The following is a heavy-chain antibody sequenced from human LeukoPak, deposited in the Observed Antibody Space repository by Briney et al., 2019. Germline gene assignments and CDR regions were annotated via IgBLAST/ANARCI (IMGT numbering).Heavy chain of an antibody. J-gene: IGHJ3*02. D-gene: IGHD3-16*02. CDR3: ARGRVWGSYRLGAFDI. V-gene: IGHV3-53*01. CDR2: IYSGGST. Sequence: GGSLRLSCAASGFTVSSNYMSWVRQAPGKGLEWVSVIYSGGSTYYADSVKGRFTISRDNSKNTLYLQMNSLRAEDTAVYYCARGRVWGSYRLGAFDIWGQGTMVTVSS. CDR1: GFTVSSNY.